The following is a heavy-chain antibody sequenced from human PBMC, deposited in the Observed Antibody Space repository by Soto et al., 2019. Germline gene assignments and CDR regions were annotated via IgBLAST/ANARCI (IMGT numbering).Heavy chain of an antibody. Sequence: PGGSLRLSCAASGFTFSNYWMHLVRQAPGKGLVWVSRINSDGSSTSYADSVKGRFTISRDNAKNTLYLQMNSLRAEDTAVYYCARDSSLGHAFDIWGQGTMVTVSS. CDR1: GFTFSNYW. CDR2: INSDGSST. V-gene: IGHV3-74*01. J-gene: IGHJ3*02. CDR3: ARDSSLGHAFDI.